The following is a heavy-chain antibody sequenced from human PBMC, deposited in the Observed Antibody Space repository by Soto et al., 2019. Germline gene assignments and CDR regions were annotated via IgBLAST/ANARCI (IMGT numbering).Heavy chain of an antibody. Sequence: QVQLVESGGGVVQPGRSLRLSCAASGFTFSSYGMHWVRQAPGKGLEWVAVIWYDGSNKYYADSVKGRFTISRDNSKNTLNLQMHSLRAEDTAVYYCARDGNPPNSGSYSWFDPWGQGTLVTVSS. J-gene: IGHJ5*02. CDR2: IWYDGSNK. CDR3: ARDGNPPNSGSYSWFDP. D-gene: IGHD1-26*01. V-gene: IGHV3-33*01. CDR1: GFTFSSYG.